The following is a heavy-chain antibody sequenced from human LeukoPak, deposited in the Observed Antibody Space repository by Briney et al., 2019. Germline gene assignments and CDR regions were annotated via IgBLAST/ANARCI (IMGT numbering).Heavy chain of an antibody. CDR1: GGSISGYY. Sequence: PSETLSLTCTVSGGSISGYYWSWIRQPPGKGLEWIGYVYYSASTNYNPSLKSRVTISVDTSKKQFSLRLSSVTAADTAVYFCARGIITTVATFDYWGQGTMVTVSS. CDR2: VYYSAST. D-gene: IGHD4-17*01. J-gene: IGHJ3*01. CDR3: ARGIITTVATFDY. V-gene: IGHV4-59*01.